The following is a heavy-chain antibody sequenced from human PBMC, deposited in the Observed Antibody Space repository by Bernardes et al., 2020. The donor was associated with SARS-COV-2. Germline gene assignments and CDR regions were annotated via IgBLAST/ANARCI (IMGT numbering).Heavy chain of an antibody. CDR1: GYTFTSYG. D-gene: IGHD2-15*01. V-gene: IGHV1-18*01. CDR2: ISAYNGNT. J-gene: IGHJ6*02. Sequence: ASVKVSCKASGYTFTSYGISWVRQAPGQGLEWMGWISAYNGNTNYAQKLQGRVTMTTDTSTSTAYMELRSLRSDDTAVYYCARGSGVLRAVREILGYYGMDVWGQGTTVTVSS. CDR3: ARGSGVLRAVREILGYYGMDV.